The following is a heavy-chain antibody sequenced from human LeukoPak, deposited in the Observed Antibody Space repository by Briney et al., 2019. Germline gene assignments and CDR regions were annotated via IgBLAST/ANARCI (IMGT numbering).Heavy chain of an antibody. J-gene: IGHJ4*02. V-gene: IGHV3-23*01. Sequence: PGGSLRLSCAASGFTFSSYAMSWVRQAPGKGLEWVSAISGSGGSTYYADSVKGRFTISRDNSKNTLYLQMNSLRAEDTAVYYCARETGEYYDSSGYLDYWGQGTLVTVSS. D-gene: IGHD3-22*01. CDR2: ISGSGGST. CDR3: ARETGEYYDSSGYLDY. CDR1: GFTFSSYA.